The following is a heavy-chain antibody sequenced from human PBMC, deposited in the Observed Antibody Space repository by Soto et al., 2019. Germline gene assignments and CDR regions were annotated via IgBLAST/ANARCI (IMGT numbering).Heavy chain of an antibody. J-gene: IGHJ4*02. CDR2: ISFDGKNK. V-gene: IGHV3-30*04. CDR3: ARASKVVLMVDDILYRQNGQFEC. Sequence: GGSLRLSCAASGFIFSSYALHWLRQAPGKGLEWVAMISFDGKNKFYADSVKGRFTVSRDNSKNTLYLEMNSLRPEDTAVYYSARASKVVLMVDDILYRQNGQFECWGQGARVTVSS. D-gene: IGHD2-8*01. CDR1: GFIFSSYA.